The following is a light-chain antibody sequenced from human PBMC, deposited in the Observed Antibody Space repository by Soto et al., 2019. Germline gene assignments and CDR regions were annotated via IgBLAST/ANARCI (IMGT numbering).Light chain of an antibody. CDR1: QSVSRY. V-gene: IGKV3-11*01. CDR3: KQRSDWPLT. CDR2: DAS. J-gene: IGKJ4*01. Sequence: EIVLTQSPATLSLSPGERATLSCRASQSVSRYLAWYQQKPGQAPRLLIYDASNRATGIPARFSGSGSGTDFTLPIGSLEPEDFAVYYCKQRSDWPLTFGGGTKVEIK.